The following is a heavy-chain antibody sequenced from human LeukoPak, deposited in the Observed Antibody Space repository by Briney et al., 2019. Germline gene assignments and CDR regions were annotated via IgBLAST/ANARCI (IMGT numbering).Heavy chain of an antibody. V-gene: IGHV4-39*07. CDR3: ARNSAYYYDSSGYYDAFDI. D-gene: IGHD3-22*01. Sequence: SETLSLTCTVSGGPISSSGYYWGWIRQPPGKGLEWIGSIYYNGNTYYNPSLKSRVTISVDTSKSQFSLKLSSVTAADTAVYYCARNSAYYYDSSGYYDAFDIWGQGTMVTVSS. J-gene: IGHJ3*02. CDR1: GGPISSSGYY. CDR2: IYYNGNT.